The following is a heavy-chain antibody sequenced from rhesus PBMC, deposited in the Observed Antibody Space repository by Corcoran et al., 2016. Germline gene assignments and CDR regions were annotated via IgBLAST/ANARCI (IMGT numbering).Heavy chain of an antibody. J-gene: IGHJ4*01. D-gene: IGHD6-43*01. V-gene: IGHV3S5*01. Sequence: EVQLVETGGGLVQPGGSLKLSCAASGFTFSSYGMSWVRQAPGKGLKWVSASNSGGGSTYYADSVKGRLTISREDSKNTLSLQMNSLRAEDTAVYYCAKELPYSSSYAFDYWGQGVLVTVSS. CDR2: SNSGGGST. CDR1: GFTFSSYG. CDR3: AKELPYSSSYAFDY.